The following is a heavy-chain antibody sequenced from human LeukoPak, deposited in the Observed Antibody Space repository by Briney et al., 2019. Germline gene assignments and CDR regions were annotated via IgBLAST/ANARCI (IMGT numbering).Heavy chain of an antibody. CDR2: IIPIFGTA. Sequence: GSSVKVSCKASGGTLSSYAISWVRQAPGQGLEWMGGIIPIFGTANYAQKFQGRVTITADESTSTAYMELSSLRSEDTAVYYCATSPVRGFGELRYYFDYWGQGTLVTVSS. J-gene: IGHJ4*02. CDR1: GGTLSSYA. V-gene: IGHV1-69*01. D-gene: IGHD3-10*01. CDR3: ATSPVRGFGELRYYFDY.